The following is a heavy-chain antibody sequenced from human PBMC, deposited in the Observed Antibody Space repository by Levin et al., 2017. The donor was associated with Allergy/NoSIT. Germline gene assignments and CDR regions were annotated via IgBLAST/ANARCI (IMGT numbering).Heavy chain of an antibody. J-gene: IGHJ6*02. Sequence: KVSCKGSGYGFSNHWIGWVRQKPGKGLEWMGIIYPHDSETRYSPSFQGQVTISADKSISTAYLQWSSLKASDTAIYYCARREVYYAMDVWGQGTTVTVSS. V-gene: IGHV5-51*01. CDR1: GYGFSNHW. CDR3: ARREVYYAMDV. CDR2: IYPHDSET.